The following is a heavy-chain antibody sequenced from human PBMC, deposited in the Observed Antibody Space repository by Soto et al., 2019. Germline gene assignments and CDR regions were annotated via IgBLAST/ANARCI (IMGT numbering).Heavy chain of an antibody. Sequence: EVQLVQSGAEVKKPGESLKISCKGSGYSFTSYWIGWVRQMPGKGLEWMGIIYPGDSDTRYSPSFQGQVTISADKSISTAYLQWSSLKASDTAMYYCARRQWRYDPTSPIDYWGQGTLVTVSS. J-gene: IGHJ4*02. CDR3: ARRQWRYDPTSPIDY. D-gene: IGHD6-19*01. CDR1: GYSFTSYW. V-gene: IGHV5-51*03. CDR2: IYPGDSDT.